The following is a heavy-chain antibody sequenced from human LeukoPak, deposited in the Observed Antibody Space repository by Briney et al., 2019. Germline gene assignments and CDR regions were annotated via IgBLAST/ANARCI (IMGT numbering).Heavy chain of an antibody. V-gene: IGHV4-34*01. D-gene: IGHD6-13*01. CDR2: INHSGSS. Sequence: PSETLSLTCAVYGGSFSGYYWSWIRQPPGKGLEWIGEINHSGSSNYNPSLKSRVTISVDTSKNQFSLKLSSATAADTAVYYCARGSAAEFWGQGTLVTVSS. CDR1: GGSFSGYY. J-gene: IGHJ4*02. CDR3: ARGSAAEF.